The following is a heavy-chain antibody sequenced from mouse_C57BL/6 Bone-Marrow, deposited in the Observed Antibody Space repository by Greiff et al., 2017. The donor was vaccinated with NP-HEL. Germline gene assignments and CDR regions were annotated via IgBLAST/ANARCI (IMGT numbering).Heavy chain of an antibody. J-gene: IGHJ3*01. CDR2: ISSGGSYT. Sequence: EVQLVESGGDLVKPGGSLKLSCAASGFTFSSYGMSWVRQTPDKRLEWVATISSGGSYTYYPDSVKGRFTISRDNAKNTLYLQMSSLKSEDTAMYYCARHRSSGYSFAYWGQGTLVTVSA. V-gene: IGHV5-6*01. CDR1: GFTFSSYG. D-gene: IGHD3-2*02. CDR3: ARHRSSGYSFAY.